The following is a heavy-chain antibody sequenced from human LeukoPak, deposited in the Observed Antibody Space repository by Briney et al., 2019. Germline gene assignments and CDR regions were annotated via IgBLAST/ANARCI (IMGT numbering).Heavy chain of an antibody. D-gene: IGHD1-26*01. CDR3: ARESSGNYPPQYYYYYGMDF. J-gene: IGHJ6*02. CDR1: GFTFSSYD. CDR2: ISSSGSTK. Sequence: GGSLRLSCAASGFTFSSYDMNWVRQAPGKGLEWVSYISSSGSTKYYADSVKGRFTISRDNAKNSLYLQMNSLRAEDTAVYYSARESSGNYPPQYYYYYGMDFWGQGTPVTVSS. V-gene: IGHV3-48*01.